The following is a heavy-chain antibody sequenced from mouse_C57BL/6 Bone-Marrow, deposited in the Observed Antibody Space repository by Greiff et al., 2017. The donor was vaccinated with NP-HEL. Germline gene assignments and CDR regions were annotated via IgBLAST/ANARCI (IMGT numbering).Heavy chain of an antibody. V-gene: IGHV1-39*01. CDR3: ARLGNGSSYVYYAMDY. D-gene: IGHD1-1*01. J-gene: IGHJ4*01. CDR1: GYSFTDYN. Sequence: LEESGPELVKPGASVKISCKASGYSFTDYNMNWVKQSNGKSLEWIGVINPNYGTTSYNQKFKGKATLTVDQSSSTAYMQLNSLTSEDSAVYYCARLGNGSSYVYYAMDYWGQGTSVTVSS. CDR2: INPNYGTT.